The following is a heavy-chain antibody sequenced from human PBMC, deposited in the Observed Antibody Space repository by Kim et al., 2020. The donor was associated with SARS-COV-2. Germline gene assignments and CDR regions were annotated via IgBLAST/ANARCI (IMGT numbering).Heavy chain of an antibody. Sequence: ASVKVSCKASGYTFTGYYMHWVRQAPGQGLEWMGWINPNSGGTNYAQKFQGWVTMTRDTSISTAYMELSRLRSDDTAVYYCVLGSSWQNNKIQGYYYWGQGTLVTVSS. D-gene: IGHD6-13*01. V-gene: IGHV1-2*04. CDR3: VLGSSWQNNKIQGYYY. J-gene: IGHJ4*02. CDR1: GYTFTGYY. CDR2: INPNSGGT.